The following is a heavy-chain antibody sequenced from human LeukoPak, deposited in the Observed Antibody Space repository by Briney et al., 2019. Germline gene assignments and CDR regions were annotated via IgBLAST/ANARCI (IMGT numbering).Heavy chain of an antibody. D-gene: IGHD6-19*01. CDR2: INHSGST. Sequence: PSETLSLTCAVYGGSFSGYYWSWIRQPPGKGLEWIGEINHSGSTNYNPSLKSRVTISVDTSKNQLSLKLSSVTAADTAVYYCARGRGIAVAGTISGFDYWGQGTLVTVSS. CDR3: ARGRGIAVAGTISGFDY. J-gene: IGHJ4*02. CDR1: GGSFSGYY. V-gene: IGHV4-34*01.